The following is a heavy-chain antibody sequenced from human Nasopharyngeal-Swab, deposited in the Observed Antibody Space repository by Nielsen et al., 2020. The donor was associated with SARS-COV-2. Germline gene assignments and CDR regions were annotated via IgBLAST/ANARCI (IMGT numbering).Heavy chain of an antibody. D-gene: IGHD1-26*01. J-gene: IGHJ3*02. CDR2: INTNTGNP. CDR3: ARDIVPGSWELLLPDAFDI. V-gene: IGHV7-4-1*02. CDR1: GYTFTSYA. Sequence: ASVKVSCKASGYTFTSYAMKWVRQAPGQGLEWMGWINTNTGNPTYAQGFTGRFVFSLDTSVSTAYLQISSLKAEDTAVYYCARDIVPGSWELLLPDAFDIWGQGTMVTVSS.